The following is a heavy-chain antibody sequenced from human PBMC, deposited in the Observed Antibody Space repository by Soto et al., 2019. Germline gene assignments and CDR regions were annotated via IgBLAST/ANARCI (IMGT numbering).Heavy chain of an antibody. D-gene: IGHD1-1*01. CDR1: GFMFSSAW. CDR3: VEGWNDF. V-gene: IGHV3-15*01. J-gene: IGHJ4*02. CDR2: IKSKSDGGAR. Sequence: EVQVVESGGDLVKPGGSLRLSCVTSGFMFSSAWMSWVRQAPGKGLEWVGRIKSKSDGGARDYAAPVKGRVSISRDDSKNTVYLQMNSLSAEDTAVYYCVEGWNDFWGQGTLVTVSS.